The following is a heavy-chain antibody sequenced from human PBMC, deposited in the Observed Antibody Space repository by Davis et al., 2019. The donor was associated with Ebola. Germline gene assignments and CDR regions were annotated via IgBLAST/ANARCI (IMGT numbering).Heavy chain of an antibody. J-gene: IGHJ4*02. D-gene: IGHD3-22*01. CDR3: ARQTSSGYYGGRIDY. CDR2: MSDTGRT. V-gene: IGHV4-59*01. CDR1: GASISSYY. Sequence: GSLRLSCSVSGASISSYYWSWIRQAPGKGLEWVGHMSDTGRTNYNPSLNSRVTILVDMSKKEISLKLSPVTAADTAVYYCARQTSSGYYGGRIDYWGQGTLVTVSS.